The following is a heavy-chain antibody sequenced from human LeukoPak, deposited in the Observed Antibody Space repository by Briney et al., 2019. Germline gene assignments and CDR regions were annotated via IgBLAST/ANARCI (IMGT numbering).Heavy chain of an antibody. CDR1: AFTFSCYA. J-gene: IGHJ4*02. CDR2: ISGSGGSK. V-gene: IGHV3-23*01. CDR3: ANSVGKVRGVIPGAFDY. Sequence: GGSLRLSCSAYAFTFSCYAMGWVRQAPGKGLEWVSAISGSGGSKYYADSVKGRFPSSRDNSQNPLYQQMNSLRAEDTAGYYCANSVGKVRGVIPGAFDYWGQGTLVTVSS. D-gene: IGHD3-10*01.